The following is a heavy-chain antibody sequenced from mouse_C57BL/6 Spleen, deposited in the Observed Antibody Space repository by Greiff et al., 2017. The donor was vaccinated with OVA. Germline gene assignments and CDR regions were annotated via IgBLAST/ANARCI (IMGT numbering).Heavy chain of an antibody. Sequence: VQLQQPGAELVKPGASVKMSCKASGYTFTSYWITWVKQRPGQGLEWIGDIYPGSGSTNYTEKFKSKATLTVDTSASTAYMQISSLTSEASAVYYCARRYDYLAYWGQGTLVTVSA. V-gene: IGHV1-55*01. D-gene: IGHD2-4*01. J-gene: IGHJ3*01. CDR3: ARRYDYLAY. CDR2: IYPGSGST. CDR1: GYTFTSYW.